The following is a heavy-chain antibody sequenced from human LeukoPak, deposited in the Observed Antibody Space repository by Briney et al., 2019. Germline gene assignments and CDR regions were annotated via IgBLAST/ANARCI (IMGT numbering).Heavy chain of an antibody. Sequence: GSLRLSCVASGFTLSTYWMHWVRQAPGKGLVWVSRINSDGSATSYADSVMVRFTISRDSAKNTLYLQMNSLRDEDTAVYYCVRDLDWAFDIWGQGTMVTVSS. CDR3: VRDLDWAFDI. V-gene: IGHV3-74*01. D-gene: IGHD1-1*01. J-gene: IGHJ3*02. CDR1: GFTLSTYW. CDR2: INSDGSAT.